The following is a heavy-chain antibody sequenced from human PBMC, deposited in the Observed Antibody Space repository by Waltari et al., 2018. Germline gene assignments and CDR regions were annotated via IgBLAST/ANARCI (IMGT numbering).Heavy chain of an antibody. CDR1: GGSISSYY. D-gene: IGHD3-16*01. Sequence: QVQLQESGPGLVKPSETLSLTCTVSGGSISSYYWSWIRQPPGKGLEWIGYIYYSGSTNYNPPLKSRVTISVDTSKNQFSLKLSSVTAADTAVYYCARDRALHDFYYYGMDVWGQGTTVTVSS. V-gene: IGHV4-59*01. J-gene: IGHJ6*02. CDR3: ARDRALHDFYYYGMDV. CDR2: IYYSGST.